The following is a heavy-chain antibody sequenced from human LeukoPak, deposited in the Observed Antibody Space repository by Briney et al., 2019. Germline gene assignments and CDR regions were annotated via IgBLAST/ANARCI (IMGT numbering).Heavy chain of an antibody. J-gene: IGHJ4*02. CDR3: ARDKTFIVATFTGYFEY. D-gene: IGHD5-12*01. V-gene: IGHV3-30*03. Sequence: GGSLRLSCAASGFTFTSNGMHWVHQAPGKGLEWVAVISYDGSNKYYADSVKGRFTISRDNSKNTLYLQMNSLRAEDTAVYYCARDKTFIVATFTGYFEYWGQGTLVTVSS. CDR1: GFTFTSNG. CDR2: ISYDGSNK.